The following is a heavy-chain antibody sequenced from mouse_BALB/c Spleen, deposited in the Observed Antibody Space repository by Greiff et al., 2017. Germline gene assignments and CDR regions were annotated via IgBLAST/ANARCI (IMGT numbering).Heavy chain of an antibody. V-gene: IGHV5-4*02. CDR1: GFTFSDYY. CDR2: ISDGGSYT. J-gene: IGHJ3*01. CDR3: ARDKLGD. D-gene: IGHD4-1*01. Sequence: EVQRVESGGGLVKPGGSLKLSCAASGFTFSDYYMYWVRQTPEKRLEWVATISDGGSYTYYPDSVKGRFTISRDNAKNTLYLQMSSLKSEDTAMYYCARDKLGDWGQGTLVTVSA.